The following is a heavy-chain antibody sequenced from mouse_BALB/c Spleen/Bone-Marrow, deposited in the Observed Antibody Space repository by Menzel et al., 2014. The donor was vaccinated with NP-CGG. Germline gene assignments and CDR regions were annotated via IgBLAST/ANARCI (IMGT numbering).Heavy chain of an antibody. J-gene: IGHJ4*01. CDR1: GYTFTSYW. CDR3: ARFPIYYGNYGAMDY. CDR2: IAPGSGST. Sequence: DLAKPGASVKLSCKASGYTFTSYWINWIKQRPGQGLEWLGRIAPGSGSTYYNEMFKGKATLTVDTSSSTAYIQLSSLSSEDSAVYFCARFPIYYGNYGAMDYWGQGTSVTVSS. D-gene: IGHD2-1*01. V-gene: IGHV1S41*01.